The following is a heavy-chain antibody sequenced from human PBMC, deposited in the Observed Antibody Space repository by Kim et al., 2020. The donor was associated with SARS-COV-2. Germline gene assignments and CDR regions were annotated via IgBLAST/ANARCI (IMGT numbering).Heavy chain of an antibody. Sequence: KGRFTISRDNSKNTLSLQMNSLRAEDTAVYYCAKGTTSTTYSATNYWGQGTLVTVSS. V-gene: IGHV3-23*01. D-gene: IGHD2-2*01. J-gene: IGHJ4*02. CDR3: AKGTTSTTYSATNY.